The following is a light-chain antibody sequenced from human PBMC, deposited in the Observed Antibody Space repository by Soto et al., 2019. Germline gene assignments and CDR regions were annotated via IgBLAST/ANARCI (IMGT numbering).Light chain of an antibody. J-gene: IGKJ2*01. V-gene: IGKV1-39*01. Sequence: DIQMTQSPSSLSASVEARVTITCRESQSISTYLNWYQQKPGPAPKLLIHAASSLQSGVPSRFSGSGSGTAFTLTISSLQPEDFATFYCQQSYSTPYTFGQGTKLDIK. CDR2: AAS. CDR1: QSISTY. CDR3: QQSYSTPYT.